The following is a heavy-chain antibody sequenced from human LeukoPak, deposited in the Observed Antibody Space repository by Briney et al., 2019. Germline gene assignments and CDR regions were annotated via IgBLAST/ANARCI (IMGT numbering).Heavy chain of an antibody. CDR1: GFTLSSYA. V-gene: IGHV3-23*01. J-gene: IGHJ4*02. D-gene: IGHD5-24*01. CDR3: AKDAAVRRMATIKPLIDY. CDR2: ISGSGGST. Sequence: GGSLRLSCAASGFTLSSYAMSWVRQAPGKGLEWVSAISGSGGSTYYADSVKGRFTISRDNSKNTLYLQMNSLRAEDTAVYYCAKDAAVRRMATIKPLIDYWGQGTLVTVSS.